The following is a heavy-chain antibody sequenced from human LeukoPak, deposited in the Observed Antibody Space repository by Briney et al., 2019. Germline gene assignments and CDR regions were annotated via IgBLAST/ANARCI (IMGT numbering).Heavy chain of an antibody. CDR1: GFTVSSNY. Sequence: GGSLRLSCAASGFTVSSNYMSWVRQAPGKGLEWVSVIYSGGSTYYADSVKGRFTISRDNSKNTLYLQMNSLRAEDTAVYYCARGMRWLLPNDYWGQGTLVTVSS. D-gene: IGHD3-22*01. J-gene: IGHJ4*02. V-gene: IGHV3-66*01. CDR3: ARGMRWLLPNDY. CDR2: IYSGGST.